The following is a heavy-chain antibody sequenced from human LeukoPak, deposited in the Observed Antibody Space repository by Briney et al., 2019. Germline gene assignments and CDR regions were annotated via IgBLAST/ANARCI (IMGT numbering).Heavy chain of an antibody. CDR3: ARGVDTSSWFDY. V-gene: IGHV3-23*01. CDR1: GFTFSNYA. CDR2: ISGSGGST. J-gene: IGHJ4*02. Sequence: GGSLRLSCAASGFTFSNYAMNWVRQAPGKGLEWVSDISGSGGSTYYADSVKGRFTISRGNSKSTLYLQMNSLRAKDTAVYYCARGVDTSSWFDYWGQGTLVTVSS. D-gene: IGHD6-13*01.